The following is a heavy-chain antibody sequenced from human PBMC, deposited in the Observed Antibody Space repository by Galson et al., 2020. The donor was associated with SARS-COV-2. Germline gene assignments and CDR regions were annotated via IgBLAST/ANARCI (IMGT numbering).Heavy chain of an antibody. CDR3: ARILDTAMVNYYHYYMDV. Sequence: SQTLSLTCTVSGGSISSGSYYWSWLRQPAGKGLEWIGRIYTSGTTNYNPSLKSRVTISVDTSKNQLSLKLSSVTAADTAVYYCARILDTAMVNYYHYYMDVWGRGTTVTISS. CDR1: GGSISSGSYY. V-gene: IGHV4-61*02. D-gene: IGHD5-18*01. J-gene: IGHJ6*03. CDR2: IYTSGTT.